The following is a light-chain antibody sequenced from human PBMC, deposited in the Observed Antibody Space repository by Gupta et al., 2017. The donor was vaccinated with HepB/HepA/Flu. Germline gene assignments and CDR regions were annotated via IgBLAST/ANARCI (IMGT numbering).Light chain of an antibody. Sequence: YFLTQPPSVSVAPGKTARITFGGNNIGSKSVHWYQQKPGLAPVLVVYGDSDRPSGIPERFSGSNSGNTATLTISRVEAGDEADYYCQVWDSSSDHVVFGGGTKLTVL. V-gene: IGLV3-21*03. J-gene: IGLJ2*01. CDR3: QVWDSSSDHVV. CDR2: GDS. CDR1: NIGSKS.